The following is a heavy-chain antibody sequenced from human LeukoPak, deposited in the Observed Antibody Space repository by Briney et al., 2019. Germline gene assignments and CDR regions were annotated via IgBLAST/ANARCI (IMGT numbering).Heavy chain of an antibody. Sequence: GGSLRLSCVASGFTFSTYGMRWVRQAPGKGLEWVSSIGGGGADKYYADSVKGRFTISRDNSKNTLSLQMNSLRAEDTAIYYCARRRGDCLGASDIWGQGTMVTVSS. CDR2: IGGGGADK. J-gene: IGHJ3*02. V-gene: IGHV3-23*01. CDR3: ARRRGDCLGASDI. CDR1: GFTFSTYG. D-gene: IGHD2-21*02.